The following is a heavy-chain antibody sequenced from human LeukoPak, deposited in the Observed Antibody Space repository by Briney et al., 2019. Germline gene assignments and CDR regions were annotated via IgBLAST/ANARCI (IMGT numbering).Heavy chain of an antibody. CDR1: GYTFTGYY. CDR3: ARGSQIRYFDWLSTDWFDP. CDR2: INPNSGGT. Sequence: ASVKVSCKASGYTFTGYYMHWVRQAPGQGLEWMGWINPNSGGTNYAQTFQGRVTMTRDTSISTAYMELSRLRSDDTAVYYCARGSQIRYFDWLSTDWFDPWGQGTLVTVSS. D-gene: IGHD3-9*01. V-gene: IGHV1-2*02. J-gene: IGHJ5*02.